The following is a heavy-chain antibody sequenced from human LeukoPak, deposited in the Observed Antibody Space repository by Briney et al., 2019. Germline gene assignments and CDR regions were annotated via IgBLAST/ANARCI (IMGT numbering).Heavy chain of an antibody. CDR1: GFTFSSYA. V-gene: IGHV3-23*01. Sequence: GGSLRLSCAASGFTFSSYAMSWVRQAPGKGLEWVSAISGSGGSTHYADSVKGRFTISRDNSKNTLYLQMNSLRAEDTAVYYCAKVPIDETIVVVPAAPWWYFDYWGQGTLVTVSS. CDR2: ISGSGGST. CDR3: AKVPIDETIVVVPAAPWWYFDY. D-gene: IGHD2-2*01. J-gene: IGHJ4*02.